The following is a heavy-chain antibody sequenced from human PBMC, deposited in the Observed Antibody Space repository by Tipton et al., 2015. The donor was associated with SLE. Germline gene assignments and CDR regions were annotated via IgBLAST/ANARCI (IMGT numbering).Heavy chain of an antibody. Sequence: SLRLSCAASGFTFSSYGMHWVRQAPGKGLEWVAFIRYDGSNKYYADSVKGRSTISRDNSKNTLYLQMNSLRAEDTAVYYCAKNDVYSSRWGASDIWGQGTMVTVSS. CDR1: GFTFSSYG. V-gene: IGHV3-30*02. J-gene: IGHJ3*02. D-gene: IGHD6-13*01. CDR2: IRYDGSNK. CDR3: AKNDVYSSRWGASDI.